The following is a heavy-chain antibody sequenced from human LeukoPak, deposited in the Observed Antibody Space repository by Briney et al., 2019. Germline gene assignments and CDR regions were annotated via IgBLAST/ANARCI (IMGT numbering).Heavy chain of an antibody. CDR1: GYTLTDYG. J-gene: IGHJ4*02. Sequence: GASVKVSCKXSGYTLTDYGINWVRQAPGQGLEWVGWISVYNGNTNYAQKLQGRVTMTTDPSTSTAYMELRSLISDDTAIYYCARSLQRGFYDYVWGSYDYWGQGTLVTVSS. CDR3: ARSLQRGFYDYVWGSYDY. CDR2: ISVYNGNT. V-gene: IGHV1-18*01. D-gene: IGHD3-16*01.